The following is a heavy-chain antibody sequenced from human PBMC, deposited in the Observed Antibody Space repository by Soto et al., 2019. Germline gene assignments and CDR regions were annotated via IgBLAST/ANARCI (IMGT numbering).Heavy chain of an antibody. CDR2: IIPIFNST. V-gene: IGHV1-69*06. CDR3: AREGRGKKAGYNGLVSLGY. J-gene: IGHJ4*02. CDR1: GSRFSHYV. Sequence: SVKVSCKVSGSRFSHYVISWVRQAPGHGLEWLGRIIPIFNSTKYAQSFQGRVTITADKSTSTASLELSSLRSDDTAVYYCAREGRGKKAGYNGLVSLGYWGQGTLVTVSS. D-gene: IGHD2-2*02.